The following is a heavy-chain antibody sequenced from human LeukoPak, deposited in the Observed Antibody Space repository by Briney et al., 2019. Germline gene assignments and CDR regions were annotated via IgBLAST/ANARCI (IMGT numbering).Heavy chain of an antibody. Sequence: GRSLRLSCAASGFTFSSYAMHWVRQAPGKGLEWVAVISYDGSNKYYADSVKGRFTISRDNSKNTLYLQMNSLRAEDTAVYYCAGGDYSNEYYYGMDVWGQGTTVTVSS. CDR3: AGGDYSNEYYYGMDV. CDR2: ISYDGSNK. V-gene: IGHV3-30*04. D-gene: IGHD4-11*01. J-gene: IGHJ6*02. CDR1: GFTFSSYA.